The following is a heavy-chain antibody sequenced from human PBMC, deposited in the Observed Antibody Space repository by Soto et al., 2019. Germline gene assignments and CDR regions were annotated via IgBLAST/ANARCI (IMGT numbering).Heavy chain of an antibody. CDR3: ARDGYNRNFDY. D-gene: IGHD1-1*01. Sequence: SETLSLTCTVSGDAIYIGGYYWTWIRQHPGKGLEWIGYIYHTGKTYYNPSLESRVTMSVDTSKNQFSLKLASVTAADTAVYYCARDGYNRNFDYWGQGTMVTVSS. J-gene: IGHJ4*02. V-gene: IGHV4-31*03. CDR2: IYHTGKT. CDR1: GDAIYIGGYY.